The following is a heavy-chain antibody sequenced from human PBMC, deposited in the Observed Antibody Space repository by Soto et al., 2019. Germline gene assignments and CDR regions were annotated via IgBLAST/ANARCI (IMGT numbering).Heavy chain of an antibody. V-gene: IGHV3-74*01. Sequence: EVQLVESGGGLVRPGGSLRLSCAASGFTFSYDWMHWVRQAPGKGLVWVSRIHSAGSSTTYADFVKGGFIISRDNARNTVDLQLTIVRFEDMAVYFCKSGDSGGLDLWGLGILVTFSS. CDR3: KSGDSGGLDL. D-gene: IGHD1-26*01. J-gene: IGHJ3*01. CDR1: GFTFSYDW. CDR2: IHSAGSST.